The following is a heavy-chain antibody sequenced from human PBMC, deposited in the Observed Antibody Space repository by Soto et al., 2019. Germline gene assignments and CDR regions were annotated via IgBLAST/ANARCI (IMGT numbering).Heavy chain of an antibody. CDR3: ARYWNAGTLYGAFDI. V-gene: IGHV1-69*06. CDR2: IIPNYEEA. Sequence: QVQLVQSGAEVRKPGSSVKVSCEASGGSFNNYVISWLRQAPGQGLEWMGGIIPNYEEANYAQKFRGRLTITADKGTNTAYMELNSLRPEDTATYYCARYWNAGTLYGAFDIWGQGTTVIVS. D-gene: IGHD4-17*01. J-gene: IGHJ3*02. CDR1: GGSFNNYV.